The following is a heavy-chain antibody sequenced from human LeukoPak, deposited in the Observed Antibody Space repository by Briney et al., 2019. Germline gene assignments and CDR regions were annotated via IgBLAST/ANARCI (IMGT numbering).Heavy chain of an antibody. CDR1: GFTFSSYE. J-gene: IGHJ4*02. D-gene: IGHD6-13*01. V-gene: IGHV3-30*18. Sequence: GGSLRLSCAASGFTFSSYEMNWVRQAPGKGLEWVAVISYDGSNKYYADSVKGRFTISRDNSKNTLYLQMNSLRAEDTAVYYCAKEGGSLNKPGYSSSWGDYWGQGTLVTVSS. CDR3: AKEGGSLNKPGYSSSWGDY. CDR2: ISYDGSNK.